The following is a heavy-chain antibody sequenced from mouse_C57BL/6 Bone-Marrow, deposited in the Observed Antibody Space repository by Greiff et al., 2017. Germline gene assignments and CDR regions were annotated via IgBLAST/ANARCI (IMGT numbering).Heavy chain of an antibody. Sequence: QVQLKESGPELVKPGASVKISCKASGYAFSSSWMNWVKQRPGKGLEWIGRIYPGDGDTNYNGKFKGKATLTADKSSSTAYMQRSSLTSEDSAVYCWARRYYYGSPYYFDYWGQGTTLTVSS. D-gene: IGHD1-1*01. CDR2: IYPGDGDT. CDR1: GYAFSSSW. J-gene: IGHJ2*01. V-gene: IGHV1-82*01. CDR3: ARRYYYGSPYYFDY.